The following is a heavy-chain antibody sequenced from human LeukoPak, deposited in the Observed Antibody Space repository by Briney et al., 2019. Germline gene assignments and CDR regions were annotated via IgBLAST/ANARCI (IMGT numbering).Heavy chain of an antibody. Sequence: SETLSLTCTLSGASTSSYYTSWIRQPPGKGLEWIAYIYYSGRPNYKPSLKSPVTILVDTSKTHFSLKLSSVTAADTAVYYCARGGQDIVVVPAAIGAYYYYGMDVWGQGTTVTVSS. D-gene: IGHD2-2*01. J-gene: IGHJ6*02. V-gene: IGHV4-59*08. CDR1: GASTSSYY. CDR2: IYYSGRP. CDR3: ARGGQDIVVVPAAIGAYYYYGMDV.